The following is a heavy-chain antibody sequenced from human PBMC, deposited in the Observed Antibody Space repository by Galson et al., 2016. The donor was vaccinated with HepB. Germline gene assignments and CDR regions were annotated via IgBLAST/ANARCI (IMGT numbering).Heavy chain of an antibody. V-gene: IGHV3-21*01. CDR1: GFTFSSYT. CDR3: VTRLLGSSAVDY. J-gene: IGHJ4*02. CDR2: ISSSSGYI. Sequence: SLRLSCAASGFTFSSYTIKWVRQTPGKGLEWVSSISSSSGYIFYADSVKGRFTISRDNAKNSLYLQMNSLRTEDTAVYYWVTRLLGSSAVDYWGQGTLVTVSS. D-gene: IGHD2-8*02.